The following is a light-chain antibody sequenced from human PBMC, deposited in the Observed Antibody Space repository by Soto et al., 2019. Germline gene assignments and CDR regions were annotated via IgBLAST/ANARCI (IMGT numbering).Light chain of an antibody. CDR1: QSVSTN. CDR2: GAS. CDR3: QQYNTWPPIT. J-gene: IGKJ5*01. V-gene: IGKV3-15*01. Sequence: EIVMTQSPATLSVSPVERATLSCRASQSVSTNLAWYQQKPGQAPRLLISGASTRATGIPARFSGSGSGTDFTLTISSLQSEDFAVYYCQQYNTWPPITFGQGTRLEIK.